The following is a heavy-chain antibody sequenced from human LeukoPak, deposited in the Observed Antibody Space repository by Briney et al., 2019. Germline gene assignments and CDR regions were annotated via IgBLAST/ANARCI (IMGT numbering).Heavy chain of an antibody. J-gene: IGHJ4*02. CDR1: GGSFRGSY. CDR3: ARVSISLFGVVTAHFDS. V-gene: IGHV4-34*01. D-gene: IGHD3-3*01. Sequence: PSETLSLTCGVSGGSFRGSYWVWVRQPPGKGLEWMVEINLSGSNNSNSSLTSRVTISLDTSKNQFSLNLRSVTTADTAVYYCARVSISLFGVVTAHFDSWGQGTLVAVSS. CDR2: INLSGSN.